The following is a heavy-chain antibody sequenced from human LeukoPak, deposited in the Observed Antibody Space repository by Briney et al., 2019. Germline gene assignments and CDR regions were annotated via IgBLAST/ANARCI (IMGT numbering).Heavy chain of an antibody. V-gene: IGHV3-64*01. CDR2: ISSNGGST. CDR3: ASTMVRGVDGRDY. Sequence: GGSLRLSCAASGFTFSSYAMHWVRQAPGKGLEYVSAISSNGGSTYYANSVKGRFTISRDNSKNTLYLQMGSLRAEDMAVYYCASTMVRGVDGRDYWGQGTLVTVSS. CDR1: GFTFSSYA. D-gene: IGHD3-10*01. J-gene: IGHJ4*02.